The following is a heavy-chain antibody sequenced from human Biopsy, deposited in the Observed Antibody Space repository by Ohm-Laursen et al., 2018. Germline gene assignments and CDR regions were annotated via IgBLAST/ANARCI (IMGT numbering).Heavy chain of an antibody. CDR1: GTSFNDYS. D-gene: IGHD6-19*01. CDR2: MYYSGST. Sequence: SETLSLTCAVFGTSFNDYSWTWIRQPPGKGLEWIGYMYYSGSTKYSPSLKSRVTISVDTSKNQFSLKLSSVTAADTAVYYCARGRLRAVARFDYWGQGTLVTVSS. J-gene: IGHJ4*02. V-gene: IGHV4-59*12. CDR3: ARGRLRAVARFDY.